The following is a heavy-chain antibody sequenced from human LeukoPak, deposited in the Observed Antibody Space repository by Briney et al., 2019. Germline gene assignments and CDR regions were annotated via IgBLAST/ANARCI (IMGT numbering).Heavy chain of an antibody. CDR2: ISGSGGST. V-gene: IGHV3-23*01. CDR1: GFTFSSYA. CDR3: AKESPRQQLVRRTFDY. J-gene: IGHJ4*02. Sequence: PGGSLRLSCAASGFTFSSYAMSWVRQAPGKGLEWVSAISGSGGSTYYADSVKGRFTISRDNSKNTLYLQMNSLRAEDTAVYYCAKESPRQQLVRRTFDYWGQGTLVTVSS. D-gene: IGHD6-13*01.